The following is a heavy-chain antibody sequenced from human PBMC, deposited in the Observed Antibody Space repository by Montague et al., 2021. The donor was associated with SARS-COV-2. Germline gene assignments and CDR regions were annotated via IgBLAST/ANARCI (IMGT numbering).Heavy chain of an antibody. J-gene: IGHJ6*03. V-gene: IGHV4-34*01. D-gene: IGHD3-10*01. CDR2: IHHGGST. CDR3: ARLGDGVVPSPILGVGPYYSYYYYMDV. Sequence: SETLSLTCAVHGGSFSTYSWNWIRQPPGEGLEWIGEIHHGGSTNYNPSLKSRVTISADTSKNQFSLKLTSVAAADTAVYYCARLGDGVVPSPILGVGPYYSYYYYMDVWGKGTTVTVPS. CDR1: GGSFSTYS.